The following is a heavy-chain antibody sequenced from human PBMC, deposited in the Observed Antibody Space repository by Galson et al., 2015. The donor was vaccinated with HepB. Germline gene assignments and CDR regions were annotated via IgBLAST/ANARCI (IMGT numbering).Heavy chain of an antibody. D-gene: IGHD5-18*01. J-gene: IGHJ4*02. CDR3: ARDFGYSYGFRDY. CDR1: GYTFTSYD. V-gene: IGHV1-8*01. Sequence: SVKVSCKASGYTFTSYDINWVRQATGQGLEWMGWMNPNSGNTGYAQKFQGRVTMTRNTSISTAYMGLSSLRSEDTAVYYCARDFGYSYGFRDYWGQGTLVTVSS. CDR2: MNPNSGNT.